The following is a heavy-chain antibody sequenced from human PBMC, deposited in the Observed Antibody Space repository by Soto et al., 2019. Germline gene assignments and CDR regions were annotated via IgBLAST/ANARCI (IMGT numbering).Heavy chain of an antibody. CDR2: INAGNGNT. CDR1: GYTFTSYA. Sequence: QVQLVQSGAEVKKPGASVKVSCKASGYTFTSYAMHWVRQAPGQRLEWMGWINAGNGNTKYSQKFQGRVTITRDTSASTAYMELSSPRSEDTAVYYCARGYCSGGSCYGVGYWGQGTLVTVSS. V-gene: IGHV1-3*01. D-gene: IGHD2-15*01. J-gene: IGHJ4*02. CDR3: ARGYCSGGSCYGVGY.